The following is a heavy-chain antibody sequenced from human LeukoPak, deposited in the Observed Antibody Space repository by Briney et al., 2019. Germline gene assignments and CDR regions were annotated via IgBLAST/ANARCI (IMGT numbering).Heavy chain of an antibody. V-gene: IGHV4-39*01. CDR3: ARRTNSGDFDY. J-gene: IGHJ4*02. CDR2: IYYSGST. Sequence: SETLSLTCTVSGGSISSSSYYWGWIRQPPGKGLEWIGSIYYSGSTYYNPSLKSRVTISVDTSKNRFSLKLSSVTAADTAVYYCARRTNSGDFDYWGQGTLVTVSS. D-gene: IGHD2-8*01. CDR1: GGSISSSSYY.